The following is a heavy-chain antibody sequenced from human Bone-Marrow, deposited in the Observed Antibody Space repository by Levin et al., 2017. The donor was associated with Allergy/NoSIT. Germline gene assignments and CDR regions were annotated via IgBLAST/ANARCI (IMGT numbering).Heavy chain of an antibody. V-gene: IGHV4-59*01. J-gene: IGHJ6*03. Sequence: RPSETLSLTCTVSDDSIGFFYWSWIRQSPGKGLEWIGYVYYSGIAKYNPSLKSRVSISADTSKNQFYLKLSSVTAADTAVYYCASVGDRLRLGVLSSRGPNYNFYYYMGVWGKGTTVTVS. CDR1: DDSIGFFY. D-gene: IGHD3-16*02. CDR3: ASVGDRLRLGVLSSRGPNYNFYYYMGV. CDR2: VYYSGIA.